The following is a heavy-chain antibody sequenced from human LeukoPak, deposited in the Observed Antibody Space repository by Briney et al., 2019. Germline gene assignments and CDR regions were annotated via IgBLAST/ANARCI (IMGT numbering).Heavy chain of an antibody. V-gene: IGHV1-2*02. CDR3: ARPTNIWSAFHF. D-gene: IGHD2-2*01. J-gene: IGHJ4*02. CDR2: INPNTGST. Sequence: ASVKVSCKASGYTFTAYPMHWVRQAPGQGLEWMGWINPNTGSTNYAQKFQGRVTMTRDTSISTAYMELSSLRSDDTALCYCARPTNIWSAFHFWGQGTLVTVSS. CDR1: GYTFTAYP.